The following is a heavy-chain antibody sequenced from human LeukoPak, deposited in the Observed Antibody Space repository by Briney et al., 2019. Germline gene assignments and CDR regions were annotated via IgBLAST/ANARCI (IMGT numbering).Heavy chain of an antibody. CDR3: ARDALGYSSSWYDSYYYYYMDV. CDR1: GYTFTGYY. J-gene: IGHJ6*03. V-gene: IGHV1-2*02. D-gene: IGHD6-13*01. CDR2: INPNSGGT. Sequence: ASVKVSCKASGYTFTGYYMHWVRQAPGRGLEWMGWINPNSGGTNYAQKFQGRVTMTRDTSISTAYMELSRLRSDDTAVYYCARDALGYSSSWYDSYYYYYMDVWGKGTTVTVSS.